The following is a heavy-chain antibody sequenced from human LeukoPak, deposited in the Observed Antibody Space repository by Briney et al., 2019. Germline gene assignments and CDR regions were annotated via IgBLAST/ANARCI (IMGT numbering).Heavy chain of an antibody. CDR2: INHSGST. CDR3: ARGAAVAEYLFDP. V-gene: IGHV4-34*01. J-gene: IGHJ5*02. Sequence: SETLSLTCAVYGGSFSGYYWSWIRQPPGKGLEWIGEINHSGSTNYNPSLKSRVTISVDTSKNQFSLKLSSVTAADTAVYYCARGAAVAEYLFDPWGQGTLVTVSS. CDR1: GGSFSGYY. D-gene: IGHD6-19*01.